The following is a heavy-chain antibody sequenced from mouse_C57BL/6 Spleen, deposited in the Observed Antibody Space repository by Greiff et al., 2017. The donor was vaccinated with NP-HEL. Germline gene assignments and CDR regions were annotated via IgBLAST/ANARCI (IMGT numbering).Heavy chain of an antibody. V-gene: IGHV10-1*01. CDR1: GFSFNTYA. CDR3: VRAGYFDV. D-gene: IGHD3-3*01. CDR2: IRRKSNNYAP. Sequence: EVQLVESGGGLVQPKGSLKLSCAASGFSFNTYAMNWVRQAPGTGLEWVARIRRKSNNYAPYYADSVKDRFTISRDESESMLYLQRNNLKTEDTAMYYCVRAGYFDVWGTGTTVTVSS. J-gene: IGHJ1*03.